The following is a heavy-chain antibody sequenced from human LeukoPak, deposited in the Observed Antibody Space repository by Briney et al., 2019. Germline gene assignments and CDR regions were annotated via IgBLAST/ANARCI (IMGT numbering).Heavy chain of an antibody. Sequence: SETLSLTCAVYGGSFSGYYWSWIRQPPGKWLEWIGEINHSGSTNYNPSLKSRVTISVDTSKNQFSLKLSSVTAADTAVYYCARRMTTATAGYYYYMDVWGKGTTVTVSS. D-gene: IGHD4-11*01. V-gene: IGHV4-34*01. J-gene: IGHJ6*03. CDR3: ARRMTTATAGYYYYMDV. CDR2: INHSGST. CDR1: GGSFSGYY.